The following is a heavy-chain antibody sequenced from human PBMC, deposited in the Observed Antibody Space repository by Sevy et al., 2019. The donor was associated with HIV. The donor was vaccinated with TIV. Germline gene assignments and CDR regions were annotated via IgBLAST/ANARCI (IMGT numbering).Heavy chain of an antibody. J-gene: IGHJ4*02. CDR1: GGTFSSYA. D-gene: IGHD6-19*01. CDR2: IIPIFVTA. Sequence: ASVKVSCKASGGTFSSYAISWGRQAPGQGLEWMGGIIPIFVTANYAQKFQGRVTITADESTSTAYMELSSLRSEDTAVYYCARTIAVAGAVSGDFDYWGQGTLVTVSS. V-gene: IGHV1-69*13. CDR3: ARTIAVAGAVSGDFDY.